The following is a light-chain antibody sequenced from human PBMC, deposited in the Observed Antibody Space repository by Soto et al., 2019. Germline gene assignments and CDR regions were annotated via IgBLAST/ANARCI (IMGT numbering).Light chain of an antibody. J-gene: IGKJ2*01. CDR2: LGS. V-gene: IGKV2-28*01. CDR3: MQALQSPRT. Sequence: DVVMTQSPLSLPVTPGEPASISCNSSQRLLRSNGFNYLDWYLQRSGQSPQLLIYLGSNRASGVPDRFSGSGSGTDFTLKISRVEAEDVGVYYCMQALQSPRTFGQGSKLEIK. CDR1: QRLLRSNGFNY.